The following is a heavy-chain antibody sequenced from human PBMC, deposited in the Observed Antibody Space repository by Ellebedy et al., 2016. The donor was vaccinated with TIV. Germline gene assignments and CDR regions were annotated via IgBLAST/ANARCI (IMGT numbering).Heavy chain of an antibody. V-gene: IGHV3-23*01. CDR3: AKRAGATEKYIDY. CDR2: ISGSGGST. J-gene: IGHJ4*02. CDR1: GLTLSSYA. D-gene: IGHD6-25*01. Sequence: PGGSLRLSCAASGLTLSSYAMSRVRQAPGKGLEWVSAISGSGGSTYYADSVKGRFTISRDNSKNTLYRQMNSLRAEDTAVYYCAKRAGATEKYIDYWGQGTLVPVSS.